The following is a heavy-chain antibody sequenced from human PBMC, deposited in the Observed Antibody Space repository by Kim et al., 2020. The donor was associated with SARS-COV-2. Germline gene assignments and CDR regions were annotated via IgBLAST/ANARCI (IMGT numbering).Heavy chain of an antibody. CDR1: GLTFDDYA. J-gene: IGHJ6*01. D-gene: IGHD3-10*01. CDR3: EKDGVSLLWSLGWGENY. V-gene: IGHV3-43*02. Sequence: GGSLRLSCAASGLTFDDYAMHWVRQAPGKGLEWVSLISGDGGSSYYADSVKGRFTISRDNSKDSLYLQMNSLRIEDTALYHCEKDGVSLLWSLGWGENY. CDR2: ISGDGGSS.